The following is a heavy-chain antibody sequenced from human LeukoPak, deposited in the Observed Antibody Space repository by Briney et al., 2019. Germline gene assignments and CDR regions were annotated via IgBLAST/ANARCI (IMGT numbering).Heavy chain of an antibody. CDR2: IYTSGST. D-gene: IGHD6-19*01. V-gene: IGHV4-4*07. CDR1: GGSISSYY. Sequence: SETLSLTCTVSGGSISSYYRSWIRQPAGKGLEWIGRIYTSGSTNYNPSLKSRVTMSVDTSKNQFSLKLSSVTAADTAVYYCARELQTVAGTLPTGVFDYWGQGTLVTVSS. J-gene: IGHJ4*02. CDR3: ARELQTVAGTLPTGVFDY.